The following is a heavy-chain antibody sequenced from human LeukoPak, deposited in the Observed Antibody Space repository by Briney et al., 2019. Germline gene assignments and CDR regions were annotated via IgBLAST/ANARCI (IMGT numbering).Heavy chain of an antibody. D-gene: IGHD5-18*01. CDR2: IYPGDSDT. Sequence: GESLKISCKGSGYSFTSYWIGWVRQMPGKGLEWMGIIYPGDSDTRYSPSFQGQVTISADKSISTAYLQWSSLKASDTAMYYCARLEGSGYSYGLIDYWGQGTLVTVSS. V-gene: IGHV5-51*01. J-gene: IGHJ4*02. CDR3: ARLEGSGYSYGLIDY. CDR1: GYSFTSYW.